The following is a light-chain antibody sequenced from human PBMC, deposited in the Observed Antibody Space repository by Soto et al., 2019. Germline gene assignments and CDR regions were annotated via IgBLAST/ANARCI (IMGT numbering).Light chain of an antibody. J-gene: IGKJ1*01. CDR2: KAS. CDR3: QHYYIHST. CDR1: ESINIW. V-gene: IGKV1-5*03. Sequence: DIQMTQSPSTLSASVGDRVTITCRASESINIWLAWFQQKPGKAPKLLISKASTLESGVPSRFSGSGSGPEYTLTISSLQPDDFPTYHCQHYYIHSTFGQGTKVEVK.